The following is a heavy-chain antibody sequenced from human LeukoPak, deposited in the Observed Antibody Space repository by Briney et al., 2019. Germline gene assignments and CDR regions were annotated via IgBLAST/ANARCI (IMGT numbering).Heavy chain of an antibody. CDR2: INHSGST. J-gene: IGHJ4*02. Sequence: SETLSLTCAVYGGSFSGYYWSWIRQPPGKGLEWIGEINHSGSTNYNPSLKGRVTISVDTSKNQFSLKLSSVTAADTAVYYCARVLGGYWGQGTLVTVSS. V-gene: IGHV4-34*01. CDR1: GGSFSGYY. D-gene: IGHD3-16*01. CDR3: ARVLGGY.